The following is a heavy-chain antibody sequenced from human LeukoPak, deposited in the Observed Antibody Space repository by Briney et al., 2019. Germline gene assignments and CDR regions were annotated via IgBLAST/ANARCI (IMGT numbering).Heavy chain of an antibody. CDR3: ARGPDYGDYEEYFQH. V-gene: IGHV1-8*01. CDR1: GYTFTSYD. CDR2: MNPNSGNT. D-gene: IGHD4-17*01. J-gene: IGHJ1*01. Sequence: ASVKVSCKASGYTFTSYDINWVRQATGQGLEWMGWMNPNSGNTGHAQKFQGRVTMTRNTSISTAYMELSSLRSEDTAVYYCARGPDYGDYEEYFQHWGQGTLVTVSS.